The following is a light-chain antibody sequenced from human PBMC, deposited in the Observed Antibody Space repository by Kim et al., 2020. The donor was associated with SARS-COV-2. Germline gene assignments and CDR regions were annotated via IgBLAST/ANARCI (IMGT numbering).Light chain of an antibody. CDR3: LQYGGSPWT. CDR1: QSVVGNY. J-gene: IGKJ1*01. V-gene: IGKV3-20*01. Sequence: SPGERATLSCRASQSVVGNYLAWYQQKPGQAPRLLIYGASSRASGVPDRFSGSGSGTDFTLTINRLEPEDFAVYFCLQYGGSPWTCGQGTKVDIK. CDR2: GAS.